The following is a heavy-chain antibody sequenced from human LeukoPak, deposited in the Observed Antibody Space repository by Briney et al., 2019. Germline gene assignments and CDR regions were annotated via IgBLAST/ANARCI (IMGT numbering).Heavy chain of an antibody. CDR3: ARGRPVRLDY. CDR1: GGSFSGYY. V-gene: IGHV4-34*01. J-gene: IGHJ4*02. Sequence: SETLSLTCAVYGGSFSGYYWSWIRQPPGKGLEWIGEINHSGSTNYNLSLKSRVTISVDTSKNQFSLKLSSVTAADTAVYYCARGRPVRLDYWGQGTLVTVSS. CDR2: INHSGST.